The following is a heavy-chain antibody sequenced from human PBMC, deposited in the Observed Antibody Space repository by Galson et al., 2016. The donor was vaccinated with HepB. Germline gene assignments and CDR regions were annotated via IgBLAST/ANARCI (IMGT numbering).Heavy chain of an antibody. V-gene: IGHV1-8*01. J-gene: IGHJ5*02. D-gene: IGHD2-15*01. CDR2: MNPTSGNT. CDR1: GYSFSSYD. CDR3: ARVRIVPSPVVRGGWFDP. Sequence: SVKVSCKASGYSFSSYDINWVRQAPGQGLEWVGWMNPTSGNTGYAQKFQGRVTMTRDTSIRTAYMELSSLRSEDTAVYYCARVRIVPSPVVRGGWFDPWGQGTLVTVSS.